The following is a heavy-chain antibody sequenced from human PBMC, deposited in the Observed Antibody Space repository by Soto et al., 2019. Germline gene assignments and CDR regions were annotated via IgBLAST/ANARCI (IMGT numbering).Heavy chain of an antibody. CDR1: GGTFSSYA. D-gene: IGHD3-22*01. J-gene: IGHJ4*02. CDR2: IIPIFGTA. V-gene: IGHV1-69*06. CDR3: ASEASRYDSSGYYRFDY. Sequence: SVKVSCKASGGTFSSYAISWVRQAPGQGLEWMGGIIPIFGTANYAQKFQGRVTITADKSTSTAYMELSSLRSEDTAVYYCASEASRYDSSGYYRFDYWGQGTLVTVSS.